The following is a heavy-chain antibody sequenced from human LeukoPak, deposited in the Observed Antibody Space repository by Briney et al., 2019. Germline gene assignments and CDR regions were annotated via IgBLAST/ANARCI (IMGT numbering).Heavy chain of an antibody. Sequence: PGGSLRLSCAASGFTFSSYAMHWVRQAPGKGLEWVAVISYDGSNKYYADSVKGRFTISRDNPKNTLYLQMNSLRAEDTAVYCCARGRWFGELLSPTFDYWGQGTLVTVSS. CDR2: ISYDGSNK. V-gene: IGHV3-30*04. J-gene: IGHJ4*02. CDR3: ARGRWFGELLSPTFDY. D-gene: IGHD3-10*01. CDR1: GFTFSSYA.